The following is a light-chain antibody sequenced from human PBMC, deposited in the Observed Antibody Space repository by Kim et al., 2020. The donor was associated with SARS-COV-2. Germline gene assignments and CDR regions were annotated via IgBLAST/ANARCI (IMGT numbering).Light chain of an antibody. CDR3: SSYTSSTTLEV. Sequence: QSALTQPASVSGSPGQSIAISCSGTSSDIGSYNYVSWYQQHPGKAPKLMIYDVSNRPSGVSNRFSGSKTGNTASLTISGLQAEDEADYYCSSYTSSTTLEVFGTGTQLTVL. CDR1: SSDIGSYNY. V-gene: IGLV2-14*03. CDR2: DVS. J-gene: IGLJ1*01.